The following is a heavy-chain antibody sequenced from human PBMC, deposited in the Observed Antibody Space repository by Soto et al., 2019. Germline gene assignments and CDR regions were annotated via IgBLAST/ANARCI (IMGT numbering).Heavy chain of an antibody. CDR2: INHRGTT. CDR3: ARGLVGATHYDAFDI. Sequence: QVQLQQWGAGLLKPSETLSLTCAVYGGSFSGYYWNWIHQPPGKGLEWIGKINHRGTTNYNPSLKSRVTISVDTSRNQLSLKLSSVTAADTAVYYCARGLVGATHYDAFDIWGQGTMVTVSS. V-gene: IGHV4-34*01. J-gene: IGHJ3*02. D-gene: IGHD1-26*01. CDR1: GGSFSGYY.